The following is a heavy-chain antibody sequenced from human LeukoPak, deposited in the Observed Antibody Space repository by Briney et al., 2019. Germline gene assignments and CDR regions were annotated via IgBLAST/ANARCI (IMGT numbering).Heavy chain of an antibody. CDR3: AREFGQWLVRGLRNAFDI. Sequence: PGGSLRLSCAASGFTFSSYAMSWVRQAPGKGLEWVSAISGSGGSTYYADSVKGRFTISRDNSKNTLYLQMNSLRAEDTAVYYCAREFGQWLVRGLRNAFDIWGQGTMVTVSS. D-gene: IGHD6-19*01. J-gene: IGHJ3*02. CDR1: GFTFSSYA. CDR2: ISGSGGST. V-gene: IGHV3-23*01.